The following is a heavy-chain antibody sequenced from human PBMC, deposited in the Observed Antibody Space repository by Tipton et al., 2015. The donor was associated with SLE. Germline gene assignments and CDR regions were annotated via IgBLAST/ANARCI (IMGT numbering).Heavy chain of an antibody. CDR3: AKPRWDLGLDYFVY. Sequence: SLRLSCAASGFTFSSYAMSWVRQAPGKGLEWVSVIYSGGSSTYYADSVKGRFTISRDNSKNTLYLQMNSLRAEDTAVYYCAKPRWDLGLDYFVYWGQGTLVTVSS. J-gene: IGHJ4*02. CDR2: IYSGGSST. CDR1: GFTFSSYA. D-gene: IGHD1-26*01. V-gene: IGHV3-23*03.